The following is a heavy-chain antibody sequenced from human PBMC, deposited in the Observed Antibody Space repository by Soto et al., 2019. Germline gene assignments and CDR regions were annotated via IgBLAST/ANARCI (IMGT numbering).Heavy chain of an antibody. D-gene: IGHD3-10*01. Sequence: GESLKISCAASGFTFSTYHMHWVRQAPGKGLVWVSRINPDGSSTSYADSVKGRFTISRDNAKNTLYLQMNSLRAEDTAVYYCAKYYGSGTYSVDYWGQGTLVTVSS. CDR1: GFTFSTYH. J-gene: IGHJ4*02. CDR3: AKYYGSGTYSVDY. V-gene: IGHV3-74*01. CDR2: INPDGSST.